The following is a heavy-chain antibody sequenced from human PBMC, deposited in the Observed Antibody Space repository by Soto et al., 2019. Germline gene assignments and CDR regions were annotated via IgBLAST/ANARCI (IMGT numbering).Heavy chain of an antibody. Sequence: PGGSMRLSCAASGFTVSTYGMHWVRQAPGKGLEWLAVIWSGGNNRYNVDSVKGRFTISRDDSKNTVYLQMNSLRAEDTAVYYCARDSVRAAPDFDYWGQGTLVTV. CDR3: ARDSVRAAPDFDY. CDR2: IWSGGNNR. V-gene: IGHV3-33*01. J-gene: IGHJ4*02. D-gene: IGHD6-25*01. CDR1: GFTVSTYG.